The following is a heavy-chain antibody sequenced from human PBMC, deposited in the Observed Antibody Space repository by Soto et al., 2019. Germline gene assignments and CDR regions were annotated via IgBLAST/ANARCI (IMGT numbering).Heavy chain of an antibody. D-gene: IGHD2-15*01. CDR1: GFNFNYYW. CDR2: IQNDGSRT. V-gene: IGHV3-74*01. J-gene: IGHJ6*04. Sequence: PGGSLRLSCAASGFNFNYYWMHWLRQAPGQGLEWVSHIQNDGSRTTYADSVKGRFTISRDNAKNTVYLQMNSLTVEDTAVYYCAGGERGGFDLGGKGKTVTVSS. CDR3: AGGERGGFDL.